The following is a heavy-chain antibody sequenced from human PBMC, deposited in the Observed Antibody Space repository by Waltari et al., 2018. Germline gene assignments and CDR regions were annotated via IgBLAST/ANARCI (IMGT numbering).Heavy chain of an antibody. Sequence: QVQLQESGPGLLKPSQTLSLSCNVSGYSISSGGFYWGWVRQYPEKGLEWLAYMYYDVRTYYNPSLKSRLHISIDASNNQFSLQLRDVSAADTAIYFCSRAQSGGYCFDFWGQGTLVTVSS. J-gene: IGHJ4*02. CDR3: SRAQSGGYCFDF. D-gene: IGHD2-21*01. CDR2: MYYDVRT. CDR1: GYSISSGGFY. V-gene: IGHV4-31*03.